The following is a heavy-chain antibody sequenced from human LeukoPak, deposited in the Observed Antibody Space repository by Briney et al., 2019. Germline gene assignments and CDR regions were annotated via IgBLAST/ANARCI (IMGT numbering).Heavy chain of an antibody. D-gene: IGHD3-3*01. Sequence: PGGSLRLSCAASGFTFSGSAMHWVRQASGKGLEWVGRIRSKANSYATAYAASVKGRFTISRDDSKNTAYLQMNSLKTEDTAVYYYTRHRPSTYYDFWSGYYSDLYYFVCWGQGTLVTVSS. J-gene: IGHJ4*02. CDR1: GFTFSGSA. CDR3: TRHRPSTYYDFWSGYYSDLYYFVC. CDR2: IRSKANSYAT. V-gene: IGHV3-73*01.